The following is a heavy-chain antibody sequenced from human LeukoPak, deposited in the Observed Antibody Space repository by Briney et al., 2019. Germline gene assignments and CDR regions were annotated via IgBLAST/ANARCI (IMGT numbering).Heavy chain of an antibody. CDR3: ARHPVQRSLGGVPDWFDP. V-gene: IGHV4-34*10. CDR2: IHHSGST. J-gene: IGHJ5*02. Sequence: SETLSLTCAVYGGSLRGYYWSWIRQPPGKGLECLASIHHSGSTYYDPSLKSRVTLSVDTSKNQFSLTLRSVTAADTAIYYCARHPVQRSLGGVPDWFDPWGQGTLVTVSS. D-gene: IGHD1-1*01. CDR1: GGSLRGYY.